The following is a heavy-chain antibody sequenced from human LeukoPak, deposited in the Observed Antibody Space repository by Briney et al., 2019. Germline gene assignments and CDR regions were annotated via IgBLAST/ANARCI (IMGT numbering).Heavy chain of an antibody. V-gene: IGHV4-4*09. Sequence: PSETLSLTCTVSGASITNYFWGWIRQPPGKGLQWIGYVYSGAYYYNPSLVSRLTVSVDTAKNQFSLGLRSVTAADTAVYYCARLRPRTNYDFSSGYYAFDYWGQGTLVTVS. CDR1: GASITNYF. D-gene: IGHD3-3*01. CDR2: VYSGAY. CDR3: ARLRPRTNYDFSSGYYAFDY. J-gene: IGHJ4*02.